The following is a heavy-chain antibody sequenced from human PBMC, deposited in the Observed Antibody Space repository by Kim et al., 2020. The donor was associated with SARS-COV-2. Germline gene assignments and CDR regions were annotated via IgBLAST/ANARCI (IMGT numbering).Heavy chain of an antibody. CDR3: AKSMVRGVITIPFFDY. Sequence: SVKGRFTISRDNSKNTLYLQMNSLRAEDTAVYYCAKSMVRGVITIPFFDYWGQGTLVTVSS. D-gene: IGHD3-10*01. V-gene: IGHV3-33*06. J-gene: IGHJ4*02.